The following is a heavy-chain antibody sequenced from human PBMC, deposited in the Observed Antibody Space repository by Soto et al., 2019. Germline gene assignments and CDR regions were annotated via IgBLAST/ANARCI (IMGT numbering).Heavy chain of an antibody. D-gene: IGHD6-13*01. CDR3: ARGRAWASPWYGFDV. CDR1: GYTFTSYY. CDR2: INPSGGST. Sequence: ASVKVSCKASGYTFTSYYMHWVRQAPGQGLEWMGIINPSGGSTSYAQKFQGRVTMTRDTSTSTIYMELSSLTSEDTAVYYCARGRAWASPWYGFDVWGQGTMVTVSS. J-gene: IGHJ3*01. V-gene: IGHV1-46*03.